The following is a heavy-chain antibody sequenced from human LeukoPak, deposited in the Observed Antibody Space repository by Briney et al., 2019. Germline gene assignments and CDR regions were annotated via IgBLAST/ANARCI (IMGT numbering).Heavy chain of an antibody. V-gene: IGHV1-2*02. CDR1: GYTFTGYY. D-gene: IGHD2-2*02. CDR2: INPNSGGT. CDR3: ARDLRAPGYCSSTSCYNPDY. J-gene: IGHJ4*02. Sequence: ASVKVSCKASGYTFTGYYMHWVRQAPGQGLEWMGWINPNSGGTNYAQKFQGRVTMTRDTSISTAYMELRRLRSDDTAVYYCARDLRAPGYCSSTSCYNPDYWGQGTLVTVSS.